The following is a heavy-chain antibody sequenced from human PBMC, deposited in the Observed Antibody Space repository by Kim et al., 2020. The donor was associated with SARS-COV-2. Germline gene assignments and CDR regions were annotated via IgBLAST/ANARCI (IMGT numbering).Heavy chain of an antibody. Sequence: GGSLRLSCAASGFTFSDYYMSLIRQAPGKGLEWVSYISSSGSTIYYADSVKGRFTISRDNAKNSLYLQMNSLRAEDTAVYYCARDQEGVISPSDFGVVIIDGGYAFDIWGQGTMVTVSS. CDR1: GFTFSDYY. V-gene: IGHV3-11*01. CDR3: ARDQEGVISPSDFGVVIIDGGYAFDI. J-gene: IGHJ3*02. D-gene: IGHD3-3*01. CDR2: ISSSGSTI.